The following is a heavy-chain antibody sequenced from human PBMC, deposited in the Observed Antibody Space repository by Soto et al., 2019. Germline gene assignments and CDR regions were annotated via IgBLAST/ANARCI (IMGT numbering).Heavy chain of an antibody. V-gene: IGHV3-30-3*01. D-gene: IGHD3-10*01. CDR3: ARSYYYGSGSSSGYYYGMDV. Sequence: PGGSLRLSCAASGFTFSSYAMHWVRQAPGKGLEWVAVISYDGSNKYYADSVKGRFTISRDNSKNTLYLQMNSLRAEDTAVYYCARSYYYGSGSSSGYYYGMDVWGQGTTVTVSS. CDR1: GFTFSSYA. J-gene: IGHJ6*02. CDR2: ISYDGSNK.